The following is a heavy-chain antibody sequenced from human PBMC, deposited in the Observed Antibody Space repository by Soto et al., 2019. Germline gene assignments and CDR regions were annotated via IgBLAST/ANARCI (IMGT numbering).Heavy chain of an antibody. Sequence: PWWSLRLSCLASVFTFSDYWMDWVRQAPGQGLEWVARITNKARGLITVYAASAAGRFTVSRDDSQSSLFLQLNSLRTEDTAVYYCARGKDSFNLWGRGTLVTVSS. CDR1: VFTFSDYW. CDR2: ITNKARGLIT. D-gene: IGHD2-21*01. J-gene: IGHJ1*01. V-gene: IGHV3-72*01. CDR3: ARGKDSFNL.